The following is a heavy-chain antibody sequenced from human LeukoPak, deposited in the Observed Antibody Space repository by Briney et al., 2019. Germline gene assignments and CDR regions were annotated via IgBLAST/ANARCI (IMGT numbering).Heavy chain of an antibody. CDR2: INAGNGNT. CDR1: GYTFTSYA. J-gene: IGHJ6*02. V-gene: IGHV1-3*01. CDR3: ARMKGCSSTSCYRYYYYYGMDV. Sequence: GASVKVSCKASGYTFTSYAMHWVRQAPGQRLEWMGWINAGNGNTKYSQKFQGRVTITRDTSASTAYMELSSLRSEDTAVYYCARMKGCSSTSCYRYYYYYGMDVWGQGTTVTVSS. D-gene: IGHD2-2*01.